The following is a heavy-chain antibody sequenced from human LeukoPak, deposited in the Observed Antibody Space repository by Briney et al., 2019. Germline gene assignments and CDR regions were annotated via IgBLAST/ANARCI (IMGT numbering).Heavy chain of an antibody. CDR3: ARSGVAGTGDDY. J-gene: IGHJ4*02. Sequence: GGSLRLSCVASGFAVSSNHMNWVRQAPGKGLEWVSIIYIAGTTHYADSVKGRFTISRDNSINTVYLQMNSLRAEDTAVYYCARSGVAGTGDDYWGQGTLVTVSS. V-gene: IGHV3-53*01. CDR1: GFAVSSNH. D-gene: IGHD6-19*01. CDR2: IYIAGTT.